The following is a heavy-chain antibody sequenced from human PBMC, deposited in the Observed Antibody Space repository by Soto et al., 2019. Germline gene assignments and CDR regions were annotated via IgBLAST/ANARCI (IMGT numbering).Heavy chain of an antibody. CDR3: ARVPAIKPYYSYGVDV. J-gene: IGHJ6*02. CDR2: INAGNGNT. D-gene: IGHD5-12*01. V-gene: IGHV1-3*01. Sequence: ASVKVSCKASGYTFTSYAMHWVRQAPGQRLEWMGWINAGNGNTKYSQKFQGRVTITRDTSASTAYMELSSLRSEDTAVYYCARVPAIKPYYSYGVDVWGQGTTVSVSS. CDR1: GYTFTSYA.